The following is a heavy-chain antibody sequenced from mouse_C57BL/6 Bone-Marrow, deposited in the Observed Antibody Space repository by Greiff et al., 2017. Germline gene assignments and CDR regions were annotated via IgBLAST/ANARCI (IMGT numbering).Heavy chain of an antibody. CDR1: GYTFTDYY. D-gene: IGHD2-4*01. Sequence: EVQLQQSGPVLVKPGASVKMSCKASGYTFTDYYMNWVKQSHGKSLEWIGVIYPYNGGTSYNQKFKGKATLTVDKSSSTAYMELNSLTSEYSAVYYGVYDYDVSWFAYWGQGTLVTVSA. J-gene: IGHJ3*01. CDR3: VYDYDVSWFAY. V-gene: IGHV1-19*01. CDR2: IYPYNGGT.